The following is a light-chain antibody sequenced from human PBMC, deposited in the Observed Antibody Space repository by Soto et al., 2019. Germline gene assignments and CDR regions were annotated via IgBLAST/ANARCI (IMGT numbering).Light chain of an antibody. CDR1: QSVGTN. CDR3: ETYYNWAPKYT. Sequence: EIVMTQSPATLSVSPGDRAALSCRASQSVGTNFAWYQQKPGQAPRLLIYDASSSATGVPTRFSGSGSGTEFTLTINSLQSEDFAVYYCETYYNWAPKYTFGQGTKLEIK. V-gene: IGKV3-15*01. J-gene: IGKJ2*01. CDR2: DAS.